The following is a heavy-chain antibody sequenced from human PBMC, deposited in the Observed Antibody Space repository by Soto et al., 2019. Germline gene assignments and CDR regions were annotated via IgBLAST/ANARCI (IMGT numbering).Heavy chain of an antibody. CDR2: INAGNGNT. V-gene: IGHV1-3*01. CDR1: GYTFTSYA. D-gene: IGHD2-21*01. Sequence: ASVKVSCKASGYTFTSYAMHWVRQAPGQRLEWMGWINAGNGNTKYSQKFQGRVTITRDTSASTAYMELSSLRSEGTAVYYCAIEKVVIAIRYFDYWGQGTLVTVSS. CDR3: AIEKVVIAIRYFDY. J-gene: IGHJ4*02.